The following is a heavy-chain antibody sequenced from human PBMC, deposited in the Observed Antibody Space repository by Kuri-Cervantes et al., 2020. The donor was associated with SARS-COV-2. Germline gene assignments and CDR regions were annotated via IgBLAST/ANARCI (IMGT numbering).Heavy chain of an antibody. Sequence: SVKVSCKASGGTFSSYAISWVRQAPGQGLEWMGGIIPIFGTANYAQKFQGRVTITTDESTSTAYMELSSLRSEDTAVYYCARDRSRVRIFGVVIIGPFDYWGQGTLVTVSS. J-gene: IGHJ4*02. CDR3: ARDRSRVRIFGVVIIGPFDY. D-gene: IGHD3-3*01. CDR2: IIPIFGTA. V-gene: IGHV1-69*05. CDR1: GGTFSSYA.